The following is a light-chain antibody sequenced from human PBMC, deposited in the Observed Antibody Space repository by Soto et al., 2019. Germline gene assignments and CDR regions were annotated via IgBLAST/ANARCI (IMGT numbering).Light chain of an antibody. CDR3: QQYYETPYT. CDR2: WAS. CDR1: QRVLYSSNNKNY. V-gene: IGKV4-1*01. J-gene: IGKJ2*01. Sequence: DIVMTQPPESLAVSLGERATINCRSSQRVLYSSNNKNYLSWYQQKPGQPPKLLIYWASARETRVPDRFSGSGSGTDFTLTISSLQAEDVAVYYCQQYYETPYTFGQGTKLEIK.